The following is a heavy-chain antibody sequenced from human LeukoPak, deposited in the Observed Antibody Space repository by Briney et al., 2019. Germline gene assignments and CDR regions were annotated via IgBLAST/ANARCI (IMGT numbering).Heavy chain of an antibody. Sequence: PGGPLRLSCAASGFTVSSNYMSWVRQAPGKGLEWVSVIYSGGSTYYADSVKGRFTISRDNSKNTLYLQMNSLRAEDTAVYYCASERVVREGGYGMDVWGQGTTVTVSS. V-gene: IGHV3-66*01. CDR3: ASERVVREGGYGMDV. CDR2: IYSGGST. CDR1: GFTVSSNY. J-gene: IGHJ6*02. D-gene: IGHD3-10*01.